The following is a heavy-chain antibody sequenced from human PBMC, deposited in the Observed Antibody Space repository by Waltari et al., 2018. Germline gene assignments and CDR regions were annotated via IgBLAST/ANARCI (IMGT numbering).Heavy chain of an antibody. D-gene: IGHD3-22*01. V-gene: IGHV2-26*01. CDR1: GFSLSNARMG. J-gene: IGHJ5*02. CDR2: IFSNDEK. Sequence: QVTLKESGPVLVKPTETLTLTCTVSGFSLSNARMGVSWIRQPPGKALEWLAHIFSNDEKSYSTSLKSRLTISKDTSKSQVVLTMTNMDPVYTATYSCERMAYYYDSSGGNLFDPWGQGTLVTVSS. CDR3: ERMAYYYDSSGGNLFDP.